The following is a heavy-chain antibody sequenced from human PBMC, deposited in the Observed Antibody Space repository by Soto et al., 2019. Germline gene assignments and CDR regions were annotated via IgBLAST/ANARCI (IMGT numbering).Heavy chain of an antibody. J-gene: IGHJ6*02. CDR1: GGTFSSYA. CDR3: ARLPDVSHYYYYGMDV. CDR2: IIPIFGTA. Sequence: QVQLVQSGAEVKKPVSSVKVSCKASGGTFSSYAISWVRQAPGQGLEWMGGIIPIFGTANYAQKFQGRVTITADESTSTAYMELSSLRSEDTAVYYCARLPDVSHYYYYGMDVWGQGTTVTVSS. V-gene: IGHV1-69*01.